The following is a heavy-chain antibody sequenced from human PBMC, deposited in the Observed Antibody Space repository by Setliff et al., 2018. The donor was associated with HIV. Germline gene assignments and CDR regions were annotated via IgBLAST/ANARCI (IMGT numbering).Heavy chain of an antibody. CDR1: GYTFTSYH. V-gene: IGHV1-46*01. CDR2: INPSGGST. Sequence: GASVKVSCKTSGYTFTSYHLHWLRQAPGPGLEWMGWINPSGGSTSYAQKFQGRVTMTRDTSTSTVYMELSSLRSEDTAVYYCARSHAVAFDIWGQGTMVTVSS. J-gene: IGHJ3*02. D-gene: IGHD4-4*01. CDR3: ARSHAVAFDI.